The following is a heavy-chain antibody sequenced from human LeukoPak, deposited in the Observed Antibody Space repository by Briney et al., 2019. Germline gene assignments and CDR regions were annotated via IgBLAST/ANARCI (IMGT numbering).Heavy chain of an antibody. V-gene: IGHV4-59*06. Sequence: SETLSLTCTVSGGSISSYYWSWVRQPAGKGLEWIGYIYYSGSTYYNPSLKSRVTISVDTSKNQFSLKLSSVTAADTAVYYCARDNHNYDYVWGSYQGLDYWGQGTLVTVSS. CDR2: IYYSGST. CDR3: ARDNHNYDYVWGSYQGLDY. D-gene: IGHD3-16*02. J-gene: IGHJ4*02. CDR1: GGSISSYY.